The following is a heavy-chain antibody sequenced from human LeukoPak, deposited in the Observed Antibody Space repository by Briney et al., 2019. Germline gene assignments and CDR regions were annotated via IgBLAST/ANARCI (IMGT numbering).Heavy chain of an antibody. Sequence: SETLSLTCAVYGGSFSGYYWSWIRQPPGKGLEWIGEINHSGSTNYNPSLKSRVTISVDTSENQFSLKLSSVTAADTAVYYCARRVGTSDCFDYWGQGTLVTVSS. CDR1: GGSFSGYY. J-gene: IGHJ4*02. CDR2: INHSGST. D-gene: IGHD2-21*02. V-gene: IGHV4-34*01. CDR3: ARRVGTSDCFDY.